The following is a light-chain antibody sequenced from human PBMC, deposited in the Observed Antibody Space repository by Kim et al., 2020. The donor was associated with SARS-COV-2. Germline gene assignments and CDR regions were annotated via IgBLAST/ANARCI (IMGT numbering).Light chain of an antibody. V-gene: IGKV3-20*01. Sequence: EVVLTQSPGTLSLSPGERAILSCRASQSLSNNYLAWYQQKPGQAPRLLIYGASSRATGFPDRFSGSGSGTDFSLTISRVEPEDIAVYYCQQYANSPFSFGPGTKVDIK. CDR2: GAS. CDR1: QSLSNNY. CDR3: QQYANSPFS. J-gene: IGKJ3*01.